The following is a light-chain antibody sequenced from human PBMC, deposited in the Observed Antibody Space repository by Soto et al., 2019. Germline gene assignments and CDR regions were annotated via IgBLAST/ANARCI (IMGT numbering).Light chain of an antibody. Sequence: QSVLTQPPSVSGAPGQRVTISCTGSSSNIGAGYDVHWYQQLPGTAPKLLIYGNSNRPSGVPDRFSGSNAGTSDSLAITWLQAEDEADYYCQSYDSSLSGVVFGGGTKLTVL. CDR1: SSNIGAGYD. J-gene: IGLJ2*01. CDR2: GNS. V-gene: IGLV1-40*01. CDR3: QSYDSSLSGVV.